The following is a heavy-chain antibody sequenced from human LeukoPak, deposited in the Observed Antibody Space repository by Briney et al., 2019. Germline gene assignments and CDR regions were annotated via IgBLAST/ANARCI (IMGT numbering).Heavy chain of an antibody. D-gene: IGHD6-6*01. V-gene: IGHV4-30-2*01. Sequence: SQTLSLTCTVSGGSISSGGYYWSWIRQPPGKGLEWIGYIYHSGSTYYNPSLKSRVTISVDTSKNQFSLKLSSVTAADTAVYYCARVYTGGGSSSSRHFDYWGQGTLVTVSS. CDR1: GGSISSGGYY. CDR2: IYHSGST. J-gene: IGHJ4*02. CDR3: ARVYTGGGSSSSRHFDY.